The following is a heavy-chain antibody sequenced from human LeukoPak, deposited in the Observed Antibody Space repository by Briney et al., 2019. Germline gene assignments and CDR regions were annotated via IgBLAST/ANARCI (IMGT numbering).Heavy chain of an antibody. J-gene: IGHJ5*02. CDR2: INHSGST. V-gene: IGHV4-34*01. CDR1: GGSSSGYY. D-gene: IGHD6-13*01. Sequence: SETLSLTCAVYGGSSSGYYWTWIRQPPGKGLEWIGEINHSGSTNYNPSLKSRLTISVDTSKNHFSLILSSVTAADTAVYYCARHGYGSSGNWFDPWGQGTLVTVSS. CDR3: ARHGYGSSGNWFDP.